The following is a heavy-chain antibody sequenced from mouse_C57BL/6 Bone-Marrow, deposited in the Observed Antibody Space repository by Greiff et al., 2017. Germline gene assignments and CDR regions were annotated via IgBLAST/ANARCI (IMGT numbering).Heavy chain of an antibody. J-gene: IGHJ2*01. Sequence: VQLKESGAELVRPGASVKLSCTASGFNIKDDYMHWVKQRPEQGLEWIGWIDTENGDTEYASKFQGKATITADTSSNTAYLQLSSLTSEDSAVYYCEGEGPLLWYPHFDYWGQGTTLTVSA. V-gene: IGHV14-4*01. CDR2: IDTENGDT. D-gene: IGHD2-1*01. CDR1: GFNIKDDY. CDR3: EGEGPLLWYPHFDY.